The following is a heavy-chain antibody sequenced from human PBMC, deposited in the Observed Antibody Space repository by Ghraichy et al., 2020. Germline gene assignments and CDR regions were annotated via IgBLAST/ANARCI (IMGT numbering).Heavy chain of an antibody. CDR2: ISGSGDTT. CDR1: GFTFSSYA. CDR3: VRDYLYSSGWFGAFDV. V-gene: IGHV3-23*01. Sequence: GSLRLSCAASGFTFSSYAMRWVRQTPGKGLEWVSDISGSGDTTHYADSVKGRFTISRDNSKNTLYVQMNSLRAEDTAVYYCVRDYLYSSGWFGAFDVWGQGTMVTVSS. J-gene: IGHJ3*01. D-gene: IGHD6-19*01.